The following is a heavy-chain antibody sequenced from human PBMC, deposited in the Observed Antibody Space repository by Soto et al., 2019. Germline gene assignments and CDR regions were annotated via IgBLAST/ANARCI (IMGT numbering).Heavy chain of an antibody. CDR2: IWFDSNNR. D-gene: IGHD2-15*01. CDR1: GFTFSSYG. CDR3: ARDPLRISNALDF. V-gene: IGHV3-33*01. J-gene: IGHJ3*01. Sequence: GGSLRLSCAASGFTFSSYGIHWVRQAPGKGLEWVAVIWFDSNNRYYADSVKGRFTVSRDSSKNTVYVQMNSLRAEDTAVYYCARDPLRISNALDFWGQGTMVTVSS.